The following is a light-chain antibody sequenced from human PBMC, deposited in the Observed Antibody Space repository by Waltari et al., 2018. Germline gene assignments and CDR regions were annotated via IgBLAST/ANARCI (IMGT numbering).Light chain of an antibody. CDR1: SGINVATYK. Sequence: QAVLTQPASLSASPGESASLTCTLRSGINVATYKIYWYQQRPGIPPQFLLKYKSDSETKQGVGCPRRCSRSKETSAKVGILLISGLQSEDEADYYCMSLHNRAVVVGGGTRLTVL. CDR3: MSLHNRAVV. CDR2: YKSDSET. J-gene: IGLJ3*02. V-gene: IGLV5-45*01.